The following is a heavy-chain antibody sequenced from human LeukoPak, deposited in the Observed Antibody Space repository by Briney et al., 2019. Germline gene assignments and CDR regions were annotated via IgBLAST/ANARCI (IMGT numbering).Heavy chain of an antibody. CDR1: GGSFSGYY. J-gene: IGHJ4*02. Sequence: SETLSLTCAVYGGSFSGYYWSWIRQPPGKELEWIGEINHSGRTNYNPSLKSRVTISVDTSKNQFSLKLSSVTAADMAVYYCARRGGITGSINFDYWGQGTLVTVSS. D-gene: IGHD1-20*01. CDR3: ARRGGITGSINFDY. CDR2: INHSGRT. V-gene: IGHV4-34*01.